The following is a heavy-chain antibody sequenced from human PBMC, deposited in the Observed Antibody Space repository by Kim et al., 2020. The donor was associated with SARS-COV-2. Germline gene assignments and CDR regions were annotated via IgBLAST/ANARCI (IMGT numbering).Heavy chain of an antibody. J-gene: IGHJ4*02. D-gene: IGHD6-13*01. Sequence: YVDSVKCRLTISKDNARNSLYLQRNSLRAEDTAVYYCARTIGAAEAFWGQGNLVTVSS. V-gene: IGHV3-7*03. CDR3: ARTIGAAEAF.